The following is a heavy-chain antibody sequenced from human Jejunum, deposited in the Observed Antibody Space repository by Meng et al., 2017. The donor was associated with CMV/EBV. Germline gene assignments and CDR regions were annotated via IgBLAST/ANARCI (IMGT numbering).Heavy chain of an antibody. J-gene: IGHJ4*02. D-gene: IGHD1-14*01. CDR3: AREGTNSYYFDY. CDR1: GDSISSGDSY. V-gene: IGHV4-30-4*01. CDR2: IYESGST. Sequence: VAGDSISSGDSYWSWIRQPPGKGLEWIGYIYESGSTSYNPSLEGRVTISVDTSKNQFSLKVMSVTAADTAVYYCAREGTNSYYFDYWGQGTLVTVFS.